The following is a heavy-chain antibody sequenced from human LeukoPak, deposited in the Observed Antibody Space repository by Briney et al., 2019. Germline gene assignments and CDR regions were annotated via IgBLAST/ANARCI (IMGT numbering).Heavy chain of an antibody. Sequence: PGGSLRLSCVASGFTFSNYWMHWVRQGPGKGLEWVGHIKRKIDGETTEYAAPVKGRFTISRDDSQNMVSLQMNSLKTEDTGVYYCSTVDYWGQGTQVTVSS. CDR1: GFTFSNYW. J-gene: IGHJ4*02. D-gene: IGHD2-2*03. V-gene: IGHV3-15*01. CDR2: IKRKIDGETT. CDR3: STVDY.